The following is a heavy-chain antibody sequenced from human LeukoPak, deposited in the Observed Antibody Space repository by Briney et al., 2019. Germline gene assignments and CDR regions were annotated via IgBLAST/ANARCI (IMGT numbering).Heavy chain of an antibody. CDR2: IIPIFGTA. CDR3: ARALYSDSSGYYPGLDH. J-gene: IGHJ4*02. CDR1: GGTFSSYA. V-gene: IGHV1-69*05. Sequence: ASVNVSCKASGGTFSSYAISWVRQAPGQGLEWMGGIIPIFGTANYAQKFQGRVTMTTDTSTRTSNMELRNLGSDDTAVYYCARALYSDSSGYYPGLDHWGQGTLVTVSS. D-gene: IGHD3-22*01.